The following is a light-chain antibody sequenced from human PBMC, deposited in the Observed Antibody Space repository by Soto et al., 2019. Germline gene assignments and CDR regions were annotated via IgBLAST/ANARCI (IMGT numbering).Light chain of an antibody. CDR1: SSDVGSYNL. V-gene: IGLV2-23*01. CDR2: EGS. Sequence: QSVLTQPASVSGSPGQSITISCTGTSSDVGSYNLVSWYQQHPGKAPKLMIYEGSKRPSGVSNRFSGSKSGNTASLTISGLQAEDEADYYCGTWVFGNGTKVTV. J-gene: IGLJ1*01. CDR3: GTWV.